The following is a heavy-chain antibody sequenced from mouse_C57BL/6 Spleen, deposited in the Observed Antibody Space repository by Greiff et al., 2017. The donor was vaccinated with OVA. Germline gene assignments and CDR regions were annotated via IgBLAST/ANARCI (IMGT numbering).Heavy chain of an antibody. V-gene: IGHV5-6*01. CDR2: ISSGGSYT. Sequence: EVKLVESGGDLVKPGGSLKLSCAASGFTFSSYGMSWVRQTPDKRLEWVATISSGGSYTSYPDSVKGRFTISRDNAKNTLYLQMSSLKSEDTAMYYCARHRADGYGLDYWGQGTTLTVSS. CDR1: GFTFSSYG. D-gene: IGHD2-3*01. CDR3: ARHRADGYGLDY. J-gene: IGHJ2*01.